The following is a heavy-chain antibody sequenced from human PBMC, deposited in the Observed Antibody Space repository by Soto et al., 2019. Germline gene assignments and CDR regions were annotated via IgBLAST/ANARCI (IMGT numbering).Heavy chain of an antibody. CDR2: ISAYNGNT. CDR3: ARVSPGVWITIIVVVDY. Sequence: ASVKVSCKASGYTFTSYGISWVRQAPGQGLEWMGWISAYNGNTNYAQKLQGRVTMTTDTSTSTAYMELRSLRSDDTAVYYCARVSPGVWITIIVVVDYWGQGTLVTVS. V-gene: IGHV1-18*01. J-gene: IGHJ4*02. CDR1: GYTFTSYG. D-gene: IGHD3-22*01.